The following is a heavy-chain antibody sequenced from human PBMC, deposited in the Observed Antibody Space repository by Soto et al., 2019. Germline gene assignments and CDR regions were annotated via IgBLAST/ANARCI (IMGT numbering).Heavy chain of an antibody. D-gene: IGHD3-22*01. CDR3: AKDYYDSSALGY. Sequence: EVQLLESGGGLVQPGGSLRLSCAASGFTFSSYAMSWVRPAPGKGLEWVSAISGSGGSTYYADSVKGRFTISRDNSKNTLYLQMNSLRAEDTAVYYCAKDYYDSSALGYWGQGTLVTVSS. CDR2: ISGSGGST. CDR1: GFTFSSYA. V-gene: IGHV3-23*01. J-gene: IGHJ4*02.